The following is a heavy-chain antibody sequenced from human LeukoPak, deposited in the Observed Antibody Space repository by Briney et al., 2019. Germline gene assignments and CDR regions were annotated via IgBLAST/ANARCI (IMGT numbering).Heavy chain of an antibody. Sequence: PGGSLRLSCAASGFTFSSYAMSWVRQAPGKGLEWVSAISGSGGSTYYADSVKGRFIISRDNSKNTLYLQMNSLRAEDTAVYYCAKDSDYDFWSGYYPLGYWGQGTLVTVSS. J-gene: IGHJ4*02. V-gene: IGHV3-23*01. D-gene: IGHD3-3*01. CDR3: AKDSDYDFWSGYYPLGY. CDR2: ISGSGGST. CDR1: GFTFSSYA.